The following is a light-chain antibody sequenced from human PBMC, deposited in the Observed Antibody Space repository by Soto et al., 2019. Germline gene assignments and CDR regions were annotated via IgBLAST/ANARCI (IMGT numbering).Light chain of an antibody. CDR3: QQYDQWTIT. Sequence: EIVLTQSAVTLSVSPGERATLSCRASQSIRSKYLAWYQQKHGQAPRLLIYGASARALGIPDRFSGSGSGTEGSFTVTSLKSEDCSVYYCQQYDQWTITFGQGTRLEIK. CDR2: GAS. CDR1: QSIRSKY. V-gene: IGKV3-15*01. J-gene: IGKJ5*01.